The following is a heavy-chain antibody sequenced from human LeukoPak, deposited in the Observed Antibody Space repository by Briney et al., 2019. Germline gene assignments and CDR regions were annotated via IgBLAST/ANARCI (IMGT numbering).Heavy chain of an antibody. CDR1: GYTFTSSD. CDR3: ARGRSGLAAAGTYDY. D-gene: IGHD6-13*01. V-gene: IGHV1-8*01. J-gene: IGHJ4*02. CDR2: INPKSGRT. Sequence: ASVKVSCKASGYTFTSSDINWVRQATGQGLEWMGWINPKSGRTGYAKKFQARVSMTMNTSISTAYMEVRSLRFEDTAVYYCARGRSGLAAAGTYDYWGQGTLITVSS.